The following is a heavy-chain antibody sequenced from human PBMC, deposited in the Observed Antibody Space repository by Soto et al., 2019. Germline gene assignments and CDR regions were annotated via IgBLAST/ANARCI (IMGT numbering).Heavy chain of an antibody. Sequence: ASVKVSCKASGYTFTSYGISWVRQAPGQGLEWMGWTSAYNGNTNYARKLQGRVTMTTDTSTSTAYMELRSLRSEDTAVYYCARDGREVGYFDYWGQGTLVTVSS. D-gene: IGHD1-26*01. CDR2: TSAYNGNT. CDR1: GYTFTSYG. CDR3: ARDGREVGYFDY. J-gene: IGHJ4*02. V-gene: IGHV1-18*01.